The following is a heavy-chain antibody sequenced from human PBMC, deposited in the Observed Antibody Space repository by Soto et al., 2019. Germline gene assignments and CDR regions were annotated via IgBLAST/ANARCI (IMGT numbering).Heavy chain of an antibody. V-gene: IGHV5-51*01. CDR2: IYPRDSDT. CDR3: VRHPVDTLIR. CDR1: GYNFATSL. J-gene: IGHJ4*02. D-gene: IGHD5-18*01. Sequence: GESLNISRQGSGYNFATSLIGWVRQMPGKGLEWMGIIYPRDSDTRYSPSFQGQVTISADKSISATYRQWSSLKASDTAIYYCVRHPVDTLIRWGQGTLVNVSS.